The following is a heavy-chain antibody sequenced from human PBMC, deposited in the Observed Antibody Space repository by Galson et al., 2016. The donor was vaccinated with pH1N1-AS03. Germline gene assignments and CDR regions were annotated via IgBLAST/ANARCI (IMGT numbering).Heavy chain of an antibody. CDR3: ARRHCTISDCYNKSSHVFDI. V-gene: IGHV3-7*01. D-gene: IGHD3-10*01. CDR1: GFDFSNYW. Sequence: SLRLSCADSGFDFSNYWMNWVRQAPGKGLEWVANIRQDGGERYYVDSVKGRFTISRDNTKNSVHLQMSNLRAEDTAVYYCARRHCTISDCYNKSSHVFDIWGRGTMVTVSS. CDR2: IRQDGGER. J-gene: IGHJ3*02.